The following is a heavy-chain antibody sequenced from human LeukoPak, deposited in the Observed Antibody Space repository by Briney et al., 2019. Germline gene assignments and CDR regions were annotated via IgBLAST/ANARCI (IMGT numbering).Heavy chain of an antibody. Sequence: SETLSLTCTVSSGSISSYYWSWIRQPPGNGLEWIGYIYYSGSTNYNPSLKSRVTISVDTSKNQFSLKLSSVTAADTAVYYCARITKLQYFDYWGQGTLVTVSS. CDR3: ARITKLQYFDY. J-gene: IGHJ4*02. CDR2: IYYSGST. V-gene: IGHV4-59*01. CDR1: SGSISSYY. D-gene: IGHD3-16*01.